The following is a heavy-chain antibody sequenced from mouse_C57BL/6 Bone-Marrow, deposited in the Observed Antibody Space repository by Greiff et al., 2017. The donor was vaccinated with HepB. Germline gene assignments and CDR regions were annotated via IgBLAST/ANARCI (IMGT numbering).Heavy chain of an antibody. D-gene: IGHD1-1*01. V-gene: IGHV7-1*01. CDR2: SRNKANDYTT. Sequence: EVMLVESGGGLVQSGRSLRLSCATSGFTFSDFYMEWVRQAPGKGLEWIAASRNKANDYTTEYSASVKGRFIVSRDTSQSILYLQMNALRAEDTAIYYCARDERGDGTGYFDVWGTGTTVTVSS. CDR1: GFTFSDFY. J-gene: IGHJ1*03. CDR3: ARDERGDGTGYFDV.